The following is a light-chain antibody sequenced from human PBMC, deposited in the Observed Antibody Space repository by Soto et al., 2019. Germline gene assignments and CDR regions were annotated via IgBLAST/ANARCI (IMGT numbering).Light chain of an antibody. V-gene: IGKV3-20*01. J-gene: IGKJ1*01. Sequence: EIVLTQSPATLSLSPGERSTLSCLASQSVSSYLAWYQQKPGQAPRLLIYGASSRATGITDRFSGSGSGTDFTLTISRLEPEDFAVYYCQQYGSSSWTFGQGTKVEIK. CDR3: QQYGSSSWT. CDR2: GAS. CDR1: QSVSSY.